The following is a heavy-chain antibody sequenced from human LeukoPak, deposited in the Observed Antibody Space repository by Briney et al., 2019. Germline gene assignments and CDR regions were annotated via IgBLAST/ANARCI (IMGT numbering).Heavy chain of an antibody. J-gene: IGHJ4*02. CDR1: GYTFTNNY. V-gene: IGHV1-46*03. CDR2: INTSSGST. D-gene: IGHD1-14*01. Sequence: ASVKVSFKASGYTFTNNYMHWVRQAPGQGLEWMGIINTSSGSTSYAQKFQGRVTITRDTSTATVYMELRSLRSEDTAVYYCAGHGTTLSDWGQGTLVTVSS. CDR3: AGHGTTLSD.